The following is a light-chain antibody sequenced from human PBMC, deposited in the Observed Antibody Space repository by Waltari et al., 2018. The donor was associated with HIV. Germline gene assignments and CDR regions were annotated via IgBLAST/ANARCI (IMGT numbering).Light chain of an antibody. CDR3: SSYAGNNNGV. J-gene: IGLJ1*01. CDR1: SSDIGRYNY. CDR2: EVT. Sequence: QSALTQPTSASGSPGQSVTISCTGTSSDIGRYNYVSWYQQHPGKAPKLIIYEVTERPSGVADRFSGSKSGNTASLTVSGLQAEDEADYYCSSYAGNNNGVFGTGTKVTVL. V-gene: IGLV2-8*01.